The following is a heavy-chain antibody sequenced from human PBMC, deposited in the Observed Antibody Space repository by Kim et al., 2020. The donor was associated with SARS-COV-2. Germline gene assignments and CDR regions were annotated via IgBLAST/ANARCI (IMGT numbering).Heavy chain of an antibody. Sequence: ASVKVSCKAPGYTFTSYDINWVRQATGQGLVWMGWMNPNSGNTCNAQKFQGRVRMTRNTSISTAYMELRSLRSEDTAVYYCARVSRLAIYYYEYYYYGMYGWGQDTTVTV. CDR2: MNPNSGNT. CDR1: GYTFTSYD. V-gene: IGHV1-8*01. CDR3: ARVSRLAIYYYEYYYYGMYG. D-gene: IGHD3-22*01. J-gene: IGHJ6*02.